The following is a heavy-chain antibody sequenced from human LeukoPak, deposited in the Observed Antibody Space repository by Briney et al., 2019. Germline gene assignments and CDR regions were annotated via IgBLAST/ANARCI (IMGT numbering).Heavy chain of an antibody. CDR1: GGSISSGGYY. D-gene: IGHD3-22*01. V-gene: IGHV4-31*03. CDR3: ASRREGRYYDSSGYIDI. Sequence: SETLSLTCTVSGGSISSGGYYWSWIRQHPGKGLEWIGYIYYSGNTYYNPSLKSRVTISVDTSKNQFSLKLSSVTAADTAVYYCASRREGRYYDSSGYIDIWGQGTMVTVSS. CDR2: IYYSGNT. J-gene: IGHJ3*02.